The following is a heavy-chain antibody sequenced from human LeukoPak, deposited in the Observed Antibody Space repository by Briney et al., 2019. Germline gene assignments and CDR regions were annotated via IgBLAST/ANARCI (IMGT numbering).Heavy chain of an antibody. Sequence: GGSLRLSCTASGFTFSNYAMNWVRQAPGKGLEWVSTISGTTYYADSVKGRFTISRDDSKSTLFLQMDNLRAEDTAVYYCAKMKGHPLPKYYMDVWGQGTTVTVSS. D-gene: IGHD1-26*01. CDR2: ISGTT. J-gene: IGHJ6*01. CDR3: AKMKGHPLPKYYMDV. V-gene: IGHV3-23*01. CDR1: GFTFSNYA.